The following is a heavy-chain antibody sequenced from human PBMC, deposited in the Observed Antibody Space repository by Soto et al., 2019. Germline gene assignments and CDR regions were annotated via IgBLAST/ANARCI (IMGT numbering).Heavy chain of an antibody. D-gene: IGHD2-8*01. V-gene: IGHV4-59*01. CDR3: ARAPMVLSRSYFDS. CDR2: ISYSGNT. Sequence: PSETLSLTCTVSGGSISNFYWSWIRQPPGKGLEWIGYISYSGNTNYNPFLKSRVSISVDTSKNQLSLNLTSVTAADTAVYYCARAPMVLSRSYFDSWGQGTPVTVSS. J-gene: IGHJ4*02. CDR1: GGSISNFY.